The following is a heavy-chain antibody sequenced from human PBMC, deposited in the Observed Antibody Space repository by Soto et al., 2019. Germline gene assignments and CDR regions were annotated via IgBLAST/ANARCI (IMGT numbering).Heavy chain of an antibody. D-gene: IGHD1-26*01. J-gene: IGHJ4*02. CDR2: IYPGDSDT. CDR1: GYSFASHW. Sequence: GESLKISCKGSGYSFASHWVAWVRQMPEKGLEWIGTIYPGDSDTKYSPAFRGQVTISADTSVSTAYLQWRSLEATDSAIYYCARYSGSYWHYLDFWGQGTLVTVS. CDR3: ARYSGSYWHYLDF. V-gene: IGHV5-51*01.